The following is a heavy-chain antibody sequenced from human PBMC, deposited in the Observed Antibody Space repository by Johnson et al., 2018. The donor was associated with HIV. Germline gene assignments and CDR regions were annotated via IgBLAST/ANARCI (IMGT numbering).Heavy chain of an antibody. V-gene: IGHV3-11*04. Sequence: QVQLVESGGGWVKPGGSLSLSCAASGFTFSDSYMNWIRQAPGKGLEWVSYISGSDGAIWYADSVKGRFIVSRDNAKNSFYLQMNSLRAEDTAVYYCARSVNAGRPFDIWGQGTLVTVSS. CDR1: GFTFSDSY. CDR2: ISGSDGAI. CDR3: ARSVNAGRPFDI. J-gene: IGHJ3*02. D-gene: IGHD2-8*01.